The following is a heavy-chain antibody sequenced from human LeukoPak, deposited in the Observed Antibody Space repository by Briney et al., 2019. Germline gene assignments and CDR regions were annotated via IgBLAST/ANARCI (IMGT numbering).Heavy chain of an antibody. CDR1: GYTFTGYY. V-gene: IGHV1-2*02. Sequence: GASVKVSCMASGYTFTGYYMHWVRQAPGQGLEWMGWINPNSGGTNYAQKFQGRVTMTRDTSISTAYMELSRLRSDDTAVYYCARDFIEYSSSSAWFDPWGQGTLVTVSS. D-gene: IGHD6-6*01. J-gene: IGHJ5*02. CDR2: INPNSGGT. CDR3: ARDFIEYSSSSAWFDP.